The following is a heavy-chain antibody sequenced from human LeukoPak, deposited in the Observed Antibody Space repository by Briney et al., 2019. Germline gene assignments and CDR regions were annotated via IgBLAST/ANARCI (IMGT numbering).Heavy chain of an antibody. D-gene: IGHD2-2*01. Sequence: PGGSLRLSCAASGFTISSYGMHWVRQAPGKGLEWVAVISYDGSNKYYADSVKGRFTISRDNSKNTLYLQMNSLRAEDTAVYYCAKEPGYCSSTSCPGGVFSYGMDVWGTGTTVTVSS. CDR2: ISYDGSNK. J-gene: IGHJ6*04. V-gene: IGHV3-30*18. CDR3: AKEPGYCSSTSCPGGVFSYGMDV. CDR1: GFTISSYG.